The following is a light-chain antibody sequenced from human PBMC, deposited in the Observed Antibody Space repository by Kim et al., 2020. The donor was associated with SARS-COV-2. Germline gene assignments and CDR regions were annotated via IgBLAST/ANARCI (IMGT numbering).Light chain of an antibody. CDR2: MVS. CDR1: QPIRRW. V-gene: IGKV1-5*03. J-gene: IGKJ2*01. CDR3: LPYATFPYT. Sequence: SASVGDRVTITCRPSQPIRRWLAWFQQKPGQVPNLLIYMVSTLQTGVPSRFSGSLSGTEFSLTISGLQPDDFATYYCLPYATFPYTFGQGTKLVI.